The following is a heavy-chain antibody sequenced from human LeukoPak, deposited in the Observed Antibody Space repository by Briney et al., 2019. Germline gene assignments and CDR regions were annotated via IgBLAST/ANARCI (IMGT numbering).Heavy chain of an antibody. V-gene: IGHV1-18*01. CDR1: GYTFTTYG. Sequence: ASVKVSCKAYGYTFTTYGITWVRQAPGQGLEWMGWISPYNGNTNYAQKLQGRVAMTTDTSTSTAYMEMRCLRSDDTAVYYCARGGGAAASDFWGQGTLVTVSS. D-gene: IGHD6-13*01. CDR2: ISPYNGNT. CDR3: ARGGGAAASDF. J-gene: IGHJ4*02.